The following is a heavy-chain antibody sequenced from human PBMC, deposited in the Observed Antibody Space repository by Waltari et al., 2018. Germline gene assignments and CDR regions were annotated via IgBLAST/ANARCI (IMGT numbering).Heavy chain of an antibody. CDR1: GGSISSSSYY. CDR2: IYYSGST. J-gene: IGHJ6*03. CDR3: ARIVVPAYYYYYMDV. V-gene: IGHV4-39*07. D-gene: IGHD2-2*01. Sequence: QLQESGPGLVKPSETLSLTCTVSGGSISSSSYYWGWIRQPPGKGLEWIGNIYYSGSTYYNPSLKSRVTISVDTSKNQFSLKLSSVTAADTAVYYCARIVVPAYYYYYMDVWGKGTTVTISS.